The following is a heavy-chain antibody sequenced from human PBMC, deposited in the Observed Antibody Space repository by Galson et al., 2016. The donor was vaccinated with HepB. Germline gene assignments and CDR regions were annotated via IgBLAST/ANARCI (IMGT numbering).Heavy chain of an antibody. CDR1: GFAFNTFA. J-gene: IGHJ4*02. Sequence: SLRLSCAASGFAFNTFALHWVRQAPGKGLEWVALISYDGSNKYYADSVKGRFTISRDNSKNTLSLQMNSLRTDDTAVSYCARDLSWGQGTLVIVSS. V-gene: IGHV3-30*04. CDR2: ISYDGSNK. CDR3: ARDLS. D-gene: IGHD2/OR15-2a*01.